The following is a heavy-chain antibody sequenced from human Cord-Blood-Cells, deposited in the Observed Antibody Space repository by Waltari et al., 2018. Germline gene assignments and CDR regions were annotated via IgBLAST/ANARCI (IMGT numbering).Heavy chain of an antibody. CDR1: GGSIRSSSYY. CDR2: IYYSGST. J-gene: IGHJ3*02. D-gene: IGHD1-26*01. Sequence: QLQLPESGPGLVKPSETLSLTCTVSGGSIRSSSYYWGWLRQPPGKGLEWIGSIYYSGSTYYNPSLKSRVTISVDTSKNQFSLKLSSVTAADTAVYYCARHFGSYYAFDIWGQGTMVTVSS. V-gene: IGHV4-39*01. CDR3: ARHFGSYYAFDI.